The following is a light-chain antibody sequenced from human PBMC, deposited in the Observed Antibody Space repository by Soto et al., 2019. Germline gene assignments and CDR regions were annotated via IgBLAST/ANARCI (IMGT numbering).Light chain of an antibody. CDR1: SSDVGGYNY. CDR3: SSYTSSGTLVV. J-gene: IGLJ2*01. V-gene: IGLV2-14*01. Sequence: QSVLTQPASVSGSPGQSITISCTGTSSDVGGYNYVSCYHQHPGKAPKLMIYEVSNRPSGVSNRFSGSKSGNTASLTISGLQAEDEADYYCSSYTSSGTLVVFGGGTKLTVL. CDR2: EVS.